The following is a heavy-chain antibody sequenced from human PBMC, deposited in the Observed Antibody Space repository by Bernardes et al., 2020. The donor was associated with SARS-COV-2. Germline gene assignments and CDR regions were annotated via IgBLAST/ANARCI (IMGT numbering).Heavy chain of an antibody. CDR3: ARDWGGYFTHYYYYGMDV. CDR1: GFTFSSYG. J-gene: IGHJ6*02. Sequence: GGSLRLSCAASGFTFSSYGMHWVRQAPGKGLEWVAVIWYDGSNKYYADSVKGRFTISRDNSKNTLYLQMNSLRAEDTAVYYCARDWGGYFTHYYYYGMDVWGQGTTVTVSS. D-gene: IGHD3-3*01. CDR2: IWYDGSNK. V-gene: IGHV3-33*01.